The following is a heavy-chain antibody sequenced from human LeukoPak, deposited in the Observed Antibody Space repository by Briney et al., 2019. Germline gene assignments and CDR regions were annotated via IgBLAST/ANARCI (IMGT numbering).Heavy chain of an antibody. CDR3: ARGNRGNYYYGMDV. CDR1: GFTFSSYW. Sequence: GGSLRLSCAASGFTFSSYWMNWARQAPGKGLEWVASINHNGNVNYYVDSVKGRFTISRDNSKKTLYLEMGSLRAEDMAVYYCARGNRGNYYYGMDVWGQGTTVTVSS. J-gene: IGHJ6*02. V-gene: IGHV3-7*01. CDR2: INHNGNVN.